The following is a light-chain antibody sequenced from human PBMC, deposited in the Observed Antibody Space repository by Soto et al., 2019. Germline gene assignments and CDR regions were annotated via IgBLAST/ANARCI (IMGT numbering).Light chain of an antibody. V-gene: IGKV2-28*01. J-gene: IGKJ2*01. CDR2: LVS. Sequence: DIVMTQSPLSLPVTPGEPASISCRSSQSLLHSNEYTYLDWYLQKPEQSPQLLIYLVSTRASGVPDRFSGSGSGTYFTLRISRVEAEDVGIYYSRQALGDTFGQGTKLEIK. CDR3: RQALGDT. CDR1: QSLLHSNEYTY.